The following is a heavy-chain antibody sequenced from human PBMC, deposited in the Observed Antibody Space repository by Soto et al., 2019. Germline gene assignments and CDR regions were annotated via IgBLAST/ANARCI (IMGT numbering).Heavy chain of an antibody. CDR3: ARYPGSNSLFDS. Sequence: ASVKVSCKASGYTFTGDYLHWVRQAPGQGLEWMAWINPKSGYTKSAQKFQARVTLTRDTSISTAYMELRSLRSEDTAVYFCARYPGSNSLFDSWGQGTLVTVSS. J-gene: IGHJ4*02. CDR1: GYTFTGDY. CDR2: INPKSGYT. V-gene: IGHV1-2*02. D-gene: IGHD1-26*01.